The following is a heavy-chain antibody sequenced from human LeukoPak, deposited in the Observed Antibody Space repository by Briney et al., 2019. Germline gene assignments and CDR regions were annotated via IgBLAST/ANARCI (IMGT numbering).Heavy chain of an antibody. CDR2: IIPIFGTA. J-gene: IGHJ4*02. Sequence: ASVKVSCKASGGSFSSYAISWVRQAPGQGLEWMGGIIPIFGTANYAQKFQGRVTITADESTSTAYMELSSLRSEDTAVYYCARIMYYYDSSGYHGEYYFDYWGQGTLVTVSS. D-gene: IGHD3-22*01. CDR1: GGSFSSYA. V-gene: IGHV1-69*01. CDR3: ARIMYYYDSSGYHGEYYFDY.